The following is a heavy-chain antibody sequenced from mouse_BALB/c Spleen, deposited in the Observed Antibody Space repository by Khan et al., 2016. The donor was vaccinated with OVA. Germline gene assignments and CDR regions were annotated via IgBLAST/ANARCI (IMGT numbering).Heavy chain of an antibody. J-gene: IGHJ3*01. D-gene: IGHD1-1*02. V-gene: IGHV1S137*01. CDR1: GYTFTDYA. CDR3: ARGGGESRFAY. Sequence: QVQLKESGAELVRPGVSVKISCKGSGYTFTDYAMHGVKQSHAKSPEWIGVISTHYGEASYNQKFKSKATRTVDTSSGTSYMELATLPSEDSAIYYCARGGGESRFAYSGQGPLVTVSA. CDR2: ISTHYGEA.